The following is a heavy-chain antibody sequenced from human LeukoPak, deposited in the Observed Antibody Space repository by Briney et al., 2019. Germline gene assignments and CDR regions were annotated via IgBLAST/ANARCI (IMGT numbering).Heavy chain of an antibody. CDR2: ISSSSSTI. J-gene: IGHJ5*02. D-gene: IGHD3-10*01. Sequence: GGSLRLSCAASGFTFSDYYMSWIRQAPGKGLECVSYISSSSSTIYYADSVKGRFTISRDNAKNSLYLQMNSLRDEDTAVYYCAGSISMVRGIITWGQGTLVTVSS. V-gene: IGHV3-11*04. CDR1: GFTFSDYY. CDR3: AGSISMVRGIIT.